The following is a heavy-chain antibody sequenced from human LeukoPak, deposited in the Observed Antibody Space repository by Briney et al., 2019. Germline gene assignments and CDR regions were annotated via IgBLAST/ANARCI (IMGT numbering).Heavy chain of an antibody. Sequence: PGASLRLSCAASGFTFSSYAMSWVRQAPGKGLEWVSAISGSGGSTYYADSVKGRFTISRDNSKNTLYLQMNSLRAEDMAVYYCAKEVVAARRYYYYGMDVWGQGTTVTVSS. CDR3: AKEVVAARRYYYYGMDV. V-gene: IGHV3-23*01. J-gene: IGHJ6*02. CDR1: GFTFSSYA. D-gene: IGHD6-6*01. CDR2: ISGSGGST.